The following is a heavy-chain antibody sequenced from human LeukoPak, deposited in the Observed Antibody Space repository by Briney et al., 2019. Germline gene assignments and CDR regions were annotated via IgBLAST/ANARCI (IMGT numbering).Heavy chain of an antibody. D-gene: IGHD5-18*01. Sequence: SETLSLTCAVSGDSISTNYWWSLVRQPPGKGLEWIGEISHSGITNYNPSLKSRVTISADMSKNQFSLKLTSVTAADTAVYYCVREGYSFGPGDYWGQGTLVTVSS. CDR3: VREGYSFGPGDY. CDR1: GDSISTNYW. CDR2: ISHSGIT. J-gene: IGHJ4*02. V-gene: IGHV4-4*02.